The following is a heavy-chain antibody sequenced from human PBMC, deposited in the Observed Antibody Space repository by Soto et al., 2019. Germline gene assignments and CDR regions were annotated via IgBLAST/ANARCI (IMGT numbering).Heavy chain of an antibody. J-gene: IGHJ6*02. Sequence: SETLSLTCTVSGGSISGYYLSWIRQPPGKGLEWIGNVYYSGGAKYNPSVKRRVSISVDTSKNQFSLNLSSVTAADTAVYYCTRDGDGRMTTNPYYYYGMDVWGPGITVTSP. CDR3: TRDGDGRMTTNPYYYYGMDV. CDR2: VYYSGGA. V-gene: IGHV4-59*01. D-gene: IGHD2-21*02. CDR1: GGSISGYY.